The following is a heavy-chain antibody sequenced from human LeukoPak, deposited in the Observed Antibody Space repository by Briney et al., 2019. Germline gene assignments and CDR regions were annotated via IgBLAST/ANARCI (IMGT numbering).Heavy chain of an antibody. CDR3: AMYYYGSGSYGYFDY. D-gene: IGHD3-10*01. V-gene: IGHV3-23*01. J-gene: IGHJ4*02. CDR1: GFTFSRYA. Sequence: PGGSLRLSCAASGFTFSRYAMNWVRQAAGRGLEWVSALSGSGDGTYYADSVKGRFTVSRDNSKNTLYLQMNSLRAEDSAVYYCAMYYYGSGSYGYFDYWGQGTLVTVSS. CDR2: LSGSGDGT.